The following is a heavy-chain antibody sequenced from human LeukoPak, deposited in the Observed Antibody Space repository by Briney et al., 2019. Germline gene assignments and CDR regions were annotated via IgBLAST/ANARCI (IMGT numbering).Heavy chain of an antibody. Sequence: PGGSLRLSCAVSGFTFSSYGMHWVRQAPGKGLEWVAVISYDGSNKYYADSVKGRFTISRDNSKNTLYLQMNSLRAEDTAVYYCARDAYSTRYYYYGMDVWGQGTTVTVSS. J-gene: IGHJ6*02. CDR2: ISYDGSNK. D-gene: IGHD4-11*01. CDR1: GFTFSSYG. CDR3: ARDAYSTRYYYYGMDV. V-gene: IGHV3-30*03.